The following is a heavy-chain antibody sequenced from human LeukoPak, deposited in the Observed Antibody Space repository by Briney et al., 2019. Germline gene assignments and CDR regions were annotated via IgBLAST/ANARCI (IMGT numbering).Heavy chain of an antibody. CDR1: GGSFSGYY. CDR3: ARDPDDYGDFDY. CDR2: INHSGST. Sequence: PSETLSLTCAVYGGSFSGYYWSWIRQPPGKGLEWIGEINHSGSTNYNPPLKSRVTISVDTSKNQFSLKLSSVTAADTAVYYCARDPDDYGDFDYWGQGTLVTVSS. V-gene: IGHV4-34*01. J-gene: IGHJ4*02. D-gene: IGHD4-17*01.